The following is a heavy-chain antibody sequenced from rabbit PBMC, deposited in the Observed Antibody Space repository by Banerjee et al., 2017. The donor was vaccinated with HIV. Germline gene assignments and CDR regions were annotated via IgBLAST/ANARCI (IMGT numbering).Heavy chain of an antibody. CDR2: INSNTGNT. CDR3: ARDLAGVIGWNFNL. V-gene: IGHV1S40*01. CDR1: GFDFSNYY. J-gene: IGHJ4*01. D-gene: IGHD4-1*01. Sequence: LEESGGDLVKPGASLTLTCTASGFDFSNYYMSWVRQAPGKGLEWIACINSNTGNTVYATWAKGPFTISKTSSTTVTLQMTSLTAADTATYFCARDLAGVIGWNFNLWGPGTLVTVS.